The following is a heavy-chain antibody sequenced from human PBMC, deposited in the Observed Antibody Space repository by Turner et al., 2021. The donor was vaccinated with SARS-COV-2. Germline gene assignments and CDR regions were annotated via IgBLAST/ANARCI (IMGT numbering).Heavy chain of an antibody. Sequence: VQLVESGGGLVKPGGYLRLSCAASGFTFSSYSMNWVRQAPGKGLEWVACISSSSSYIYYADSVKGRFTISRDNAKNSLYLQMNSLRAEDTAVYYCARWDNYYDSSGYYPDAFDIWGQGTMVTVSS. CDR3: ARWDNYYDSSGYYPDAFDI. CDR2: ISSSSSYI. CDR1: GFTFSSYS. D-gene: IGHD3-22*01. V-gene: IGHV3-21*01. J-gene: IGHJ3*02.